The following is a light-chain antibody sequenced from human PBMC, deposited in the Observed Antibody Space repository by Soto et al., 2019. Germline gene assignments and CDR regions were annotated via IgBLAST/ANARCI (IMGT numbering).Light chain of an antibody. Sequence: QLVLTQPPSVSGAPGQRVTISCTGSSSNIGAGYDVHWYQHLPGTAPKLLIFGNNNRPSGVPDRFSGSKSGASASLAITGLQAEDEADYYCQSYDGSLREGVFGGGTQLTVL. CDR2: GNN. J-gene: IGLJ7*01. CDR1: SSNIGAGYD. CDR3: QSYDGSLREGV. V-gene: IGLV1-40*01.